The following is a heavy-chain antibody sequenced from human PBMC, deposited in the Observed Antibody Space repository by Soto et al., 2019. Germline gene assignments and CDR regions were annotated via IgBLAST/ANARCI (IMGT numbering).Heavy chain of an antibody. CDR3: ARGGGSTKVDY. CDR1: GGSITSSGYY. V-gene: IGHV4-31*03. CDR2: TSNSGST. J-gene: IGHJ4*02. Sequence: QVQLQESGPGLVKPSQTLSLTCTVSGGSITSSGYYWSWIRQHPGEGLEWIGFTSNSGSTSYNPSLKRRVTISVDTSSNHFSLNLKSVTAAATAVYYCARGGGSTKVDYWGQGTLVTVS. D-gene: IGHD2-2*01.